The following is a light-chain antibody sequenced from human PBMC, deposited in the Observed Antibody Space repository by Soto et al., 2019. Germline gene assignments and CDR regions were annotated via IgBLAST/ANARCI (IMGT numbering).Light chain of an antibody. CDR1: QNINKY. J-gene: IGKJ2*01. CDR2: TAS. V-gene: IGKV1-39*01. CDR3: QQSFSTPYT. Sequence: DIQMTQSPSSLSASVGDSVTIPCRASQNINKYLNWYQQRSGRAPRLLIHTASSLHSGVPPRFSGSGSGSDFTLTISTLQPEDLATYFCQQSFSTPYTFGLGTKVEI.